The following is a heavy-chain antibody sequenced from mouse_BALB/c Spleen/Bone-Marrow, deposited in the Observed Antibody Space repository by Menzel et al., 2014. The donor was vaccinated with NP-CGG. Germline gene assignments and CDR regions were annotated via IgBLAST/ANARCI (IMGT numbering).Heavy chain of an antibody. CDR1: GFTFSNFG. J-gene: IGHJ2*01. CDR2: ISSGSSTI. Sequence: DVHLVESGGGLVQPGGSRKLSCAASGFTFSNFGMHWVRQAPERGLEWVAYISSGSSTIFYADTVKGRFTISRDNPKNTLFLQMTSLRSEDTAMYYCTRGGNWEDFDYWGQGTTLTVSS. D-gene: IGHD4-1*01. V-gene: IGHV5-17*02. CDR3: TRGGNWEDFDY.